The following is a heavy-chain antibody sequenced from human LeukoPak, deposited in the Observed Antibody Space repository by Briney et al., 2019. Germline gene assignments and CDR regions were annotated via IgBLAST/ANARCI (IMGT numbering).Heavy chain of an antibody. D-gene: IGHD4-23*01. CDR3: ARDRDYGGKCLDAFDI. V-gene: IGHV4-4*07. CDR1: GGSISSYY. J-gene: IGHJ3*02. CDR2: IYSSGIT. Sequence: SETLSPTCTVSGGSISSYYWSWIRQPAGKGLEWIGRIYSSGITNYNPSLKSRVTMSVDTSKNQFSLKLSSVTAADTAVYYCARDRDYGGKCLDAFDIWGQGTMVTVSS.